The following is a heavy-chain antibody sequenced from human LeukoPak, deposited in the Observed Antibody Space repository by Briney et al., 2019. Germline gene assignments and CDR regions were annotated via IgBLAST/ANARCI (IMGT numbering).Heavy chain of an antibody. CDR1: GFTFSSYD. Sequence: PGGSLRLSCAASGFTFSSYDMHWVRQATGKGLEWVSAIGTAGDTYYPGSVKGRFTISRENAKNSLYLQMNSLRAGDTAVYYCARDPGRYYGMDVWGQGTTVTVSS. CDR2: IGTAGDT. V-gene: IGHV3-13*01. J-gene: IGHJ6*02. D-gene: IGHD3-10*01. CDR3: ARDPGRYYGMDV.